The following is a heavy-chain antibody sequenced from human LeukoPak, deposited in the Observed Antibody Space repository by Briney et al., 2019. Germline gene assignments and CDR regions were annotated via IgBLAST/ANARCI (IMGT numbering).Heavy chain of an antibody. Sequence: SETLSLTCTVSGGSISSYYWSWIRQPPGKGLEWIGYIYYSGSTNYNPSLKSRVTISVDTSKNQFSLKLSSVTAADTAVYYCAMMGGLAGSDYYGMDVWGQGTTVTVSS. V-gene: IGHV4-59*01. D-gene: IGHD3/OR15-3a*01. CDR1: GGSISSYY. CDR2: IYYSGST. CDR3: AMMGGLAGSDYYGMDV. J-gene: IGHJ6*02.